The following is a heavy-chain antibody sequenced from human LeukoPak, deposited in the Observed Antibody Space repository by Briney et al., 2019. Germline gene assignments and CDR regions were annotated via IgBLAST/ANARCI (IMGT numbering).Heavy chain of an antibody. CDR2: IYYSGST. CDR3: ARAPVTMVRGGGAFDI. D-gene: IGHD3-10*01. Sequence: PETLSLTCTVSGGSLSRYYWSWIRQPPGKGLEWIGYIYYSGSTNYNPSLKSRVTISVDTSKNQFSLKLSAVTAADTAVYYCARAPVTMVRGGGAFDIWGQGTMVTVSS. V-gene: IGHV4-59*01. J-gene: IGHJ3*02. CDR1: GGSLSRYY.